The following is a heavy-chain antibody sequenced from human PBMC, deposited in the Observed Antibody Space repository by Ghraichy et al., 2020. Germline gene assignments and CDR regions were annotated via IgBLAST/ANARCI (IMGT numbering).Heavy chain of an antibody. CDR1: GFTFSSYS. CDR2: ISSSSSYI. CDR3: ARDPGFPHPS. V-gene: IGHV3-21*01. Sequence: GESLNISCAASGFTFSSYSMNWVRQAPGKGLEWVSSISSSSSYIYYADSVKGRFTISRDNAKNSLYLQMNSLRAEDTAVYYCARDPGFPHPSRGQGTLVTVSS. J-gene: IGHJ4*02.